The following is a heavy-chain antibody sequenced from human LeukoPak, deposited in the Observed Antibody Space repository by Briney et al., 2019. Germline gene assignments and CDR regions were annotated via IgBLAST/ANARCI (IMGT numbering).Heavy chain of an antibody. CDR2: INGVGSEP. Sequence: PGGSLRLSCAASGFTFSSYWMHWVRQAPGKGLVWVANINGVGSEPYYGDSLEGRFTISRDNAKNSLYLQMNSLRAEDTAMYYCARLRIGSTGFWWFDPWGQGTLVTVSS. J-gene: IGHJ5*02. V-gene: IGHV3-7*01. CDR3: ARLRIGSTGFWWFDP. CDR1: GFTFSSYW. D-gene: IGHD2-8*02.